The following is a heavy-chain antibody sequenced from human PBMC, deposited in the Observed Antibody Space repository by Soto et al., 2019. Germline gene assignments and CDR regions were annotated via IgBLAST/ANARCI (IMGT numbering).Heavy chain of an antibody. CDR1: GGTFSSYA. J-gene: IGHJ5*02. CDR3: AREPREKGSRKEGRFDP. D-gene: IGHD1-26*01. CDR2: IIPIFGTA. Sequence: QVQLVQSGAEVKKPGSSVKVSCKASGGTFSSYAISWVRQAPGQGLEWMGGIIPIFGTANYAQKFQGRVTITADEAPSTAYMELSSARSEDTAVYYCAREPREKGSRKEGRFDPWGQGTLVTVSS. V-gene: IGHV1-69*12.